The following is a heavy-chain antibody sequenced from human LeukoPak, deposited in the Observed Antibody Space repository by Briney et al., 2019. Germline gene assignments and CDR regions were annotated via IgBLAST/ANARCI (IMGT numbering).Heavy chain of an antibody. V-gene: IGHV1-18*01. CDR3: ALIEGDDFLDN. J-gene: IGHJ4*02. D-gene: IGHD2-21*02. CDR1: VNIFPKFG. CDR2: ISAYTGNT. Sequence: ASLKISCKASVNIFPKFGVNWVRQAPGGGLGWMGWISAYTGNTFYAPKVQDRVTMTTDTSTDTAYMELRNLRSDDTAFYYCALIEGDDFLDNWGQRTLVTVSS.